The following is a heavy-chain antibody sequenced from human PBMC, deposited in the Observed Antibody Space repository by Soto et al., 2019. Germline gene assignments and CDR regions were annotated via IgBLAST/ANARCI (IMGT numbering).Heavy chain of an antibody. J-gene: IGHJ6*02. Sequence: GGSLRLSCAASGFTFSSYGMHWVRQAPGKGLEWVAVIWYDGSNKYYADSVKGRFTISRDNSKNTLYLQMNSLRAEDTAVYYCASEYSSGWYEGRDYYYYGMDVWGQGTTVTVSS. CDR1: GFTFSSYG. CDR2: IWYDGSNK. D-gene: IGHD6-19*01. CDR3: ASEYSSGWYEGRDYYYYGMDV. V-gene: IGHV3-33*01.